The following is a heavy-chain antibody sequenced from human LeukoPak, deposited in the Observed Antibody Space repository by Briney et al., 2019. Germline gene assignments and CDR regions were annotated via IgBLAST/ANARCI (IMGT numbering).Heavy chain of an antibody. D-gene: IGHD6-13*01. V-gene: IGHV4-59*01. J-gene: IGHJ4*02. Sequence: GSLRLSCAAYGFTFSSYGMSWIRQPPGKGLEWIGYIYYSGSTNYNPSLKSRVTISVDTSKNQFSLKPSSVTAADTAVYYCARGGQQLVTWGQGTLVTVSS. CDR1: GFTFSSYG. CDR3: ARGGQQLVT. CDR2: IYYSGST.